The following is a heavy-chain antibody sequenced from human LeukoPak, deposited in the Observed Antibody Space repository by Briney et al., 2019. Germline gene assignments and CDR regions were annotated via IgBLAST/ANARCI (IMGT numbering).Heavy chain of an antibody. Sequence: RGSLRLSCAASGFTFSSYGMHWVRQAPGKGLEWVVVISYDGSNKYYADSVKGRFTISRDNSKNTLYLQMSSLRAEDTAVYYCALYCSGGACYSMGGAFDIWGQGTMVTVSS. D-gene: IGHD2-15*01. CDR3: ALYCSGGACYSMGGAFDI. J-gene: IGHJ3*02. CDR1: GFTFSSYG. V-gene: IGHV3-30*03. CDR2: ISYDGSNK.